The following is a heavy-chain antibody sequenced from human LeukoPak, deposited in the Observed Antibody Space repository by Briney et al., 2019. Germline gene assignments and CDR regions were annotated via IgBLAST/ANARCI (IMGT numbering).Heavy chain of an antibody. CDR1: GFTFSSYS. D-gene: IGHD5-12*01. V-gene: IGHV3-20*04. Sequence: GGSLRLSCAASGFTFSSYSMNWVRQAPGKGLEWVSGINWNGGSTGYADSVKGRFTISRDNAKNSLYLQMNNLRAEDTALYYCARGYGGAFDIWGQGTMVTVSS. J-gene: IGHJ3*02. CDR3: ARGYGGAFDI. CDR2: INWNGGST.